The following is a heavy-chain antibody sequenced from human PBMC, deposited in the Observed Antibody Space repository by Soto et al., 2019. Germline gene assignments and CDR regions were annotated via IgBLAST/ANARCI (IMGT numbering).Heavy chain of an antibody. D-gene: IGHD3-22*01. V-gene: IGHV4-30-4*08. J-gene: IGHJ4*02. Sequence: SETLSLTCTVSGASIGSGDFYWSWIRQSPGKGLEWLGYIYYNELSSSESTHYNSSLKSRVSISVDTSKNQFSLTLRSMTAADPAVYYCARTGPSYYYHNSGSPGDYWGQGTLVTVSS. CDR2: IYYNELSSSEST. CDR1: GASIGSGDFY. CDR3: ARTGPSYYYHNSGSPGDY.